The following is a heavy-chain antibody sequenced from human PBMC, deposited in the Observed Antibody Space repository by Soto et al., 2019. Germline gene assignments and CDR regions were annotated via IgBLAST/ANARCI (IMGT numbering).Heavy chain of an antibody. J-gene: IGHJ5*02. CDR1: GFTFSSYS. Sequence: GGSLRLSCAASGFTFSSYSRNWVRQAPGKGLEWVSYISSSSSTIYYADSVKGRFTISRDNSKNTLYLQMNSLRAEDTAVYYCAKETNYYGSGSYYNVRSWFDPWGQGTLVTVSS. CDR2: ISSSSSTI. D-gene: IGHD3-10*01. CDR3: AKETNYYGSGSYYNVRSWFDP. V-gene: IGHV3-48*01.